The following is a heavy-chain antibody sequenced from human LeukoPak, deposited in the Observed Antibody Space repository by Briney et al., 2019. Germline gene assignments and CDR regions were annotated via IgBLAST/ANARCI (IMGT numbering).Heavy chain of an antibody. J-gene: IGHJ4*02. CDR3: ARDRHLDY. CDR2: IKQDGSEK. V-gene: IGHV3-7*01. CDR1: GFTFSSHW. Sequence: GGSLRLSCAASGFTFSSHWMSWVRQAPGKGLEWVANIKQDGSEKYYVGSVKGRFPISRDNAKNSLYLQMNSLRAEDTAMYYCARDRHLDYWGQGTLVTVSS.